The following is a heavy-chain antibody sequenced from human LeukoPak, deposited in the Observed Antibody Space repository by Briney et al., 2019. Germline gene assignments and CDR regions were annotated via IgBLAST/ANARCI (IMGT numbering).Heavy chain of an antibody. Sequence: GGSLKISCKGSGYSFTSYWIGWVRQLPGKGLEWMGXIYPGDSDTRYSPSFQGQVTISADKSISTAYLQWSSLKASDTAMYYCATAKAVTGPSGAFDIWGQGTMVTVSS. CDR3: ATAKAVTGPSGAFDI. D-gene: IGHD6-19*01. CDR2: IYPGDSDT. V-gene: IGHV5-51*01. J-gene: IGHJ3*02. CDR1: GYSFTSYW.